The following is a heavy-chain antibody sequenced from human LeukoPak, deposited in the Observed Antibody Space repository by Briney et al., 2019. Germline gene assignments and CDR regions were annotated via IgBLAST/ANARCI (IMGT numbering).Heavy chain of an antibody. CDR2: ISAYNGNT. J-gene: IGHJ4*02. D-gene: IGHD3-22*01. CDR1: GYTFTSYG. CDR3: ARDRYYYDSSGYYYRTPPLIDY. Sequence: ASVKVSCKASGYTFTSYGISWVRQAPGQGLEWMGWISAYNGNTNYAQKLQGRVTMTTDTSTSTAYMELRSLRSDDTAVYYCARDRYYYDSSGYYYRTPPLIDYWGQGTLVTVSS. V-gene: IGHV1-18*01.